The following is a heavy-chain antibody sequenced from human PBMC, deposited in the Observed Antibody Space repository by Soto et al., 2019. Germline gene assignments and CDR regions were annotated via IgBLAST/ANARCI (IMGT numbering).Heavy chain of an antibody. CDR3: AKDRGLELLRY. Sequence: VGSLRLSCAASGFTFSSYGMHWVRQAPGKGLEWVAVISYDGSNKYYADSVKGRFTISRDNSKNTLYLQMNSLRAEDTAVYYCAKDRGLELLRYWGQGTLVIVSS. J-gene: IGHJ4*02. CDR2: ISYDGSNK. CDR1: GFTFSSYG. D-gene: IGHD1-7*01. V-gene: IGHV3-30*18.